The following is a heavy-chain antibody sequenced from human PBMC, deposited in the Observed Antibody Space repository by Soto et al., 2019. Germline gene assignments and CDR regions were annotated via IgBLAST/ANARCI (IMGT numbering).Heavy chain of an antibody. CDR3: AHRPSNWGLD. V-gene: IGHV2-5*02. CDR2: IYWDDDK. Sequence: QITLKESGPTLVKPTQTLTLTCTFSGFSLSTSGVAVGWIRQPPGKALEWLALIYWDDDKRYNPSLKSRLTITKDTPKHRVVLTMTNMDPVDTATYYCAHRPSNWGLDWGQGTLVTVSS. D-gene: IGHD7-27*01. J-gene: IGHJ4*02. CDR1: GFSLSTSGVA.